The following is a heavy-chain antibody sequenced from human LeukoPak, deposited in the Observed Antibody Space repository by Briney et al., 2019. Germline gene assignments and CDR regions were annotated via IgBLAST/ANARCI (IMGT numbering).Heavy chain of an antibody. CDR3: ARLYYYDSSGLDY. Sequence: GGSLRLSCAASGFTFSSYSMNWVRQAPGKGLEWVANIKQDGSEKYYVDSVKGRFTISRDNAKNSLYLQMNSLRAEDTAAYYCARLYYYDSSGLDYWGQGTLVTVSS. V-gene: IGHV3-7*03. CDR1: GFTFSSYS. J-gene: IGHJ4*02. CDR2: IKQDGSEK. D-gene: IGHD3-22*01.